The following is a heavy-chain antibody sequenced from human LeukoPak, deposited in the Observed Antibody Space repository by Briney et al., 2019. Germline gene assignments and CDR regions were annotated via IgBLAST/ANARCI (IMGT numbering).Heavy chain of an antibody. CDR3: ARSATVTTAFFDY. CDR2: IYSNGNT. D-gene: IGHD4-17*01. J-gene: IGHJ4*02. Sequence: SETLSLTCSVSGGSISSSGHYWGWIRQSPEKGLDWIGSIYSNGNTYYNPSVKSRVTISVDTSKNQFSLKLTSVTAAETAVDYCARSATVTTAFFDYWGQGALVTVSS. V-gene: IGHV4-39*07. CDR1: GGSISSSGHY.